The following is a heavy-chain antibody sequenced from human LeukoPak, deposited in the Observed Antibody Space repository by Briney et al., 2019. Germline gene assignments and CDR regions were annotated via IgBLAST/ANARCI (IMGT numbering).Heavy chain of an antibody. J-gene: IGHJ4*02. D-gene: IGHD2-21*02. CDR2: IYYSGST. V-gene: IGHV4-30-4*01. Sequence: GLEWIGYIYYSGSTYYNPSLKSRVTISVDTSKNQFSLKLSPVTAADTAVYYCARGPRVTYWGQGTLVTVSS. CDR3: ARGPRVTY.